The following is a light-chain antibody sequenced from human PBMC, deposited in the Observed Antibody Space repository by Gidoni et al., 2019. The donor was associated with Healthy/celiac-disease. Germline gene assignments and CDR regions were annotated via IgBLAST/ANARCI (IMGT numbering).Light chain of an antibody. CDR2: AAS. CDR3: QKYNSAPKT. Sequence: DIQMAQAPSSLSASVRDRVTITCRASQGISNYLAWYQQKPGKVPKLLIYAASTLQSGVPSRFSGSGSGTDFTLTISSLQPEDVATYYCQKYNSAPKTFGQGTKVEIK. V-gene: IGKV1-27*01. CDR1: QGISNY. J-gene: IGKJ1*01.